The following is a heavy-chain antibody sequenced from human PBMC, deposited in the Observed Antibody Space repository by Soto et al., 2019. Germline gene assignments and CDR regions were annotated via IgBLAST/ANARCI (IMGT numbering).Heavy chain of an antibody. CDR3: ARGTVLPATAILLSYYFDY. J-gene: IGHJ4*02. CDR1: GGSISSGGYY. D-gene: IGHD2-2*02. CDR2: IYYSGST. Sequence: SETLSLTCTVSGGSISSGGYYWSWIRQHPGKGLEWIGYIYYSGSTYYNPSLKSRVTISVDTSKNQFSLKLSSVTAADTAVYYCARGTVLPATAILLSYYFDYWGQGTLVTVSS. V-gene: IGHV4-31*03.